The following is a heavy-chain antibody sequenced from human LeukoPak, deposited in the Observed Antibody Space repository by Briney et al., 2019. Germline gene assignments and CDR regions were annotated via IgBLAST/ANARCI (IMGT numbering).Heavy chain of an antibody. CDR3: ARVSSGWSEFDY. CDR2: IYYSGST. Sequence: SETQSLTCTVSGGSISSYYWSWIRQPPGKGLEWIGYIYYSGSTNYNPSLKSRVTISVDTSKNQFSLKLSSVTAADTAVYYCARVSSGWSEFDYWGQGTLVTVSS. CDR1: GGSISSYY. J-gene: IGHJ4*02. V-gene: IGHV4-59*01. D-gene: IGHD6-19*01.